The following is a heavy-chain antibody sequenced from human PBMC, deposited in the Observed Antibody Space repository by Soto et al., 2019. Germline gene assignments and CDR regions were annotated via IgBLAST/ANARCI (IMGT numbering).Heavy chain of an antibody. CDR2: INIYSGDA. CDR1: GYTFTSYG. D-gene: IGHD3-22*01. CDR3: ARALYYYDNSGLAY. Sequence: QVRLEQSGPEVKKTGASVKVSCKASGYTFTSYGISWVRQAPGQGLEWMGWINIYSGDANYAQSFQDIGPMTRNTXXNTVYMEMRTLRSDDTAVYYCARALYYYDNSGLAYWGQGTLVTVSS. V-gene: IGHV1-18*01. J-gene: IGHJ4*02.